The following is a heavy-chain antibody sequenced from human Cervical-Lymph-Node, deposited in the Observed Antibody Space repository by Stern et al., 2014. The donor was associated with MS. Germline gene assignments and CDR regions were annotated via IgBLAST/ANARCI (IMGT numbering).Heavy chain of an antibody. CDR1: GASISSDDYY. D-gene: IGHD5-18*01. Sequence: QVQLPESRPGLVKPSQTLSLTCTVSGASISSDDYYWSWLRPSPGKGLEGIGSLYCSENSYYSPSLKSRVTISVDTSRNQFSLTLTSVTAADTAVYYCARNRLEVTAYYYYGMDVWGQGTTVIVSS. J-gene: IGHJ6*02. V-gene: IGHV4-30-4*01. CDR3: ARNRLEVTAYYYYGMDV. CDR2: LYCSENS.